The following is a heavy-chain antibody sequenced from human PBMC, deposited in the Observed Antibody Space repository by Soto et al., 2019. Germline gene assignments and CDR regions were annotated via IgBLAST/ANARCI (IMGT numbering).Heavy chain of an antibody. CDR3: AREGGYGDYHYYYGMDV. D-gene: IGHD4-17*01. Sequence: GSLRLSCAASGFTFSDYYMSWIRQAPGKGLEWVSYISSSSSYTNYADSVKGRFTISRDNAKNSLYLQMNSLRAEDTAVYYCAREGGYGDYHYYYGMDVWGQGTTVTVSS. CDR1: GFTFSDYY. J-gene: IGHJ6*02. CDR2: ISSSSSYT. V-gene: IGHV3-11*06.